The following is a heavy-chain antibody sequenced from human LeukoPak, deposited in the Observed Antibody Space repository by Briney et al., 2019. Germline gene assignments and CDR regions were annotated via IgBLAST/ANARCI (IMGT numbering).Heavy chain of an antibody. CDR2: ISSYNGKT. Sequence: ASVKVSCKASGYTFTSYGLSWVRQAPGQGLVWMGWISSYNGKTNYAQKFQGRLTMTTDTSTSTAYMELRSLTSDDTAVYYCARDITVVSLASIGFDYWSQGTVVTVSS. CDR1: GYTFTSYG. CDR3: ARDITVVSLASIGFDY. V-gene: IGHV1-18*01. J-gene: IGHJ4*02. D-gene: IGHD3-16*01.